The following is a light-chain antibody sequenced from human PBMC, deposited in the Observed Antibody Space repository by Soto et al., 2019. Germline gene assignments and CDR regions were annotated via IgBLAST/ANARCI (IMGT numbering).Light chain of an antibody. J-gene: IGKJ2*01. Sequence: EIGLTQSPGTLSLSPGERATLSCRASQSVSSNYLAWYQQKPGQAPRLLIYGTSSRATGIPDRFSGSGSGTDFTLTIGRLEPEDFAVYYCQQYGSSPYTFGQGTKLEIK. CDR3: QQYGSSPYT. CDR2: GTS. CDR1: QSVSSNY. V-gene: IGKV3-20*01.